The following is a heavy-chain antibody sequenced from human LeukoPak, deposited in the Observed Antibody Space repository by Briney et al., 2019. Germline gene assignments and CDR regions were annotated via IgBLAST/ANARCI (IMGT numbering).Heavy chain of an antibody. CDR2: IRYDGSNK. CDR3: ARWGIPAAHDALDI. CDR1: GFTFSSYG. D-gene: IGHD6-13*01. V-gene: IGHV3-30*02. Sequence: GGSLRLSCAASGFTFSSYGMHWVRQAPGKGLEWVAFIRYDGSNKYYAHSVKGRFTISRDNSKNTLYLQMNSLRAEDTAMYYCARWGIPAAHDALDIWGQGTMVTVSS. J-gene: IGHJ3*02.